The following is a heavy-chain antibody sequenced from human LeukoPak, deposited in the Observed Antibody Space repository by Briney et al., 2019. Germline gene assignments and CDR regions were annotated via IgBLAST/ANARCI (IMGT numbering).Heavy chain of an antibody. V-gene: IGHV3-66*01. Sequence: GGSLRVSCAASGFTGSSNYISWVRQDPGLGLVWVSVIYSGGSTYYADSVKGRFTISRDNSKNTLYLQMNSLRAEDTAVYYCARARGGIQLWLRYWGQGTLVTVSS. J-gene: IGHJ4*02. CDR2: IYSGGST. D-gene: IGHD5-18*01. CDR1: GFTGSSNY. CDR3: ARARGGIQLWLRY.